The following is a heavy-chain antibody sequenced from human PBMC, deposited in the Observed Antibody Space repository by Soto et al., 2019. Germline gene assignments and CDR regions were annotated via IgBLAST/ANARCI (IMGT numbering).Heavy chain of an antibody. D-gene: IGHD1-1*01. CDR1: GFTFSSYW. V-gene: IGHV3-7*05. CDR3: ARVDGRNALVDYFDY. Sequence: GGSLRLSCAASGFTFSSYWMSWVRQAPGKGLEWVANIKQDGSEKYYVDSVKGRFTISRDNAKNSLYLQMNSLRAEDTAVYYCARVDGRNALVDYFDYWGQGTLVTVSS. J-gene: IGHJ4*02. CDR2: IKQDGSEK.